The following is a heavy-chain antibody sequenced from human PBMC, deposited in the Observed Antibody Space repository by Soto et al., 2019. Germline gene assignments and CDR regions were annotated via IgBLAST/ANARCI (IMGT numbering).Heavy chain of an antibody. CDR1: GYTFTNYW. V-gene: IGHV5-51*01. J-gene: IGHJ4*02. CDR2: IYPGDSDT. D-gene: IGHD6-13*01. CDR3: ARLVSIAAAGPYFDY. Sequence: GESLKISCKGSGYTFTNYWIAWVRQMPGKGLEWMGIIYPGDSDTRYSPSFQGQVTISADKSISTAYLQWSSLKASDTAMYYCARLVSIAAAGPYFDYWGQGTLVTAPQ.